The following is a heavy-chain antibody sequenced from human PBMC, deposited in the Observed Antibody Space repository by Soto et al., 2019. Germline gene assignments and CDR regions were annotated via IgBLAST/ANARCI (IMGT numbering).Heavy chain of an antibody. Sequence: GESLKISCVASGFNFKKFAMAWVRQAAGEGLEGVSGISCCGGSASYADSVKGRFSIARDDSKNTVSLQLNSLRVEDTAQYYCAKADGQQWLIPHLDNWGQGTMVTVSS. CDR3: AKADGQQWLIPHLDN. CDR1: GFNFKKFA. D-gene: IGHD6-19*01. V-gene: IGHV3-23*01. CDR2: ISCCGGSA. J-gene: IGHJ4*02.